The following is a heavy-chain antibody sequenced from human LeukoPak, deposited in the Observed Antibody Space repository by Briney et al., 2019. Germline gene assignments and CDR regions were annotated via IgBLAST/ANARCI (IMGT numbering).Heavy chain of an antibody. D-gene: IGHD3-3*01. CDR3: VKEFSIYDSGSGYQVRGH. CDR1: GLTFSNYA. J-gene: IGHJ4*02. Sequence: GGSLRLSCAASGLTFSNYAMNWVRQVPGKGLEWVSGISSSGGSTNYADSVKGRFTISRDNSRNTLDLEMNSLRAEDTAIYYCVKEFSIYDSGSGYQVRGHWGQGTLVTVSS. CDR2: ISSSGGST. V-gene: IGHV3-23*01.